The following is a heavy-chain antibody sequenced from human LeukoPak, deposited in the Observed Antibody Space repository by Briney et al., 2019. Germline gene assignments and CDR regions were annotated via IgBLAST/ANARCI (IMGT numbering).Heavy chain of an antibody. J-gene: IGHJ5*02. CDR2: IYYSGST. D-gene: IGHD2-2*01. CDR3: ARRRPSCSADYWFDP. V-gene: IGHV4-59*01. Sequence: SETLSLTCTVSGGSISSYYWSWIRQPPGEGLEWIGYIYYSGSTNYNPSLKSRVTISVDTSKNQFSLKLSSVTAADTAVYYCARRRPSCSADYWFDPWGQGTLVTVSS. CDR1: GGSISSYY.